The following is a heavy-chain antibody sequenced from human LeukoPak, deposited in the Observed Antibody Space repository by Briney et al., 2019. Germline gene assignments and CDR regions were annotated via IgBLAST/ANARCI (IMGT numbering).Heavy chain of an antibody. V-gene: IGHV4-4*07. CDR3: ARGWRLPSRFDP. J-gene: IGHJ5*02. D-gene: IGHD6-25*01. CDR2: IYTSGST. CDR1: GGSISSYY. Sequence: SETLSLTCTVSGGSISSYYWSWIRQPAGKGLEWIGRIYTSGSTNYNPSLKSRVTMPVDTSKNQFSLKLSSVTAADTAVYYCARGWRLPSRFDPWGQGTLVTVSS.